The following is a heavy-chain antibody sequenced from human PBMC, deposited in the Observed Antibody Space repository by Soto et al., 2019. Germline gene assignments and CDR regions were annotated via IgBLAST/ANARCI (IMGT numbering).Heavy chain of an antibody. Sequence: ASVKVSCKASGYTFTSYYMHWVRQAPGQGLEWMGIITPSGGSTSYAQKFQGRVTMTRDTSTSTVYMELSSLRSEDTAVYYCARVLNQKYYDFWSGYYTGSAPGYYYGMDVWGQGTTVTVSS. CDR3: ARVLNQKYYDFWSGYYTGSAPGYYYGMDV. CDR2: ITPSGGST. J-gene: IGHJ6*02. D-gene: IGHD3-3*01. CDR1: GYTFTSYY. V-gene: IGHV1-46*01.